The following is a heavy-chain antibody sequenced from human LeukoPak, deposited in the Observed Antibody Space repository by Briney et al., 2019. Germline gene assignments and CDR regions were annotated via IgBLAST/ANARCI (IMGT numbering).Heavy chain of an antibody. D-gene: IGHD3-22*01. CDR3: APHLTSGYSNFDY. V-gene: IGHV3-15*01. J-gene: IGHJ4*02. CDR1: GFIFSDAW. Sequence: GGPLRLSRAASGFIFSDAWMSWLRPSPGKGREGVGRIKSKNDGGTADYPAPVKGRFTISRDDSKNTLYLQMNSLETEDTAVYYCAPHLTSGYSNFDYWGQGALVSVSS. CDR2: IKSKNDGGTA.